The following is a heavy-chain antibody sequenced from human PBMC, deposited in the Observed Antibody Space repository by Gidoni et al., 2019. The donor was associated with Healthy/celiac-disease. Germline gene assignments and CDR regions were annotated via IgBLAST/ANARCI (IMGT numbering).Heavy chain of an antibody. V-gene: IGHV1-3*01. J-gene: IGHJ6*02. CDR1: GYTFTSYA. D-gene: IGHD3-10*01. CDR2: INAGNGNT. CDR3: ARDAGINMVRGEDAMDV. Sequence: QVQLVQSGAEVKKPGASVKVSCKASGYTFTSYAMHWVRQAPGQRLEWMGWINAGNGNTKYSQKFQGRVTITRDTSASTAYMELSSLRSEDTAVYYCARDAGINMVRGEDAMDVWGQGTTVTVSS.